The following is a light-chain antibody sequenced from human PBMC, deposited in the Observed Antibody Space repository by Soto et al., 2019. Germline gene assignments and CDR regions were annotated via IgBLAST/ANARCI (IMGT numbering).Light chain of an antibody. J-gene: IGLJ1*01. CDR1: SSDVGGYHY. Sequence: QSALTQSASVSGSPGQSITISCTGTSSDVGGYHYVSWYQHHPGKAPKLMIYDVSTRPSGVSNRFSGSKSGNTASLTISGLQAEDEADYYCHSYTSSTTYVFGTGTKLTVL. V-gene: IGLV2-14*03. CDR2: DVS. CDR3: HSYTSSTTYV.